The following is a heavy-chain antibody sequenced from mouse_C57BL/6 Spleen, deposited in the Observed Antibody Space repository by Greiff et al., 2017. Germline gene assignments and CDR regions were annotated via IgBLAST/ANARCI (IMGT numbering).Heavy chain of an antibody. Sequence: QVQLQQSGAELARPGASVTLSCKASGYTFTDHIMNWVKKRPGQGLEWIGRIYPVSGETNYNQKFMGKATFSVDRSSSTVYMVLNSLASEDPAVYYCGRGGGGNLYYYAMDDWGQGTSVTVSS. J-gene: IGHJ4*01. V-gene: IGHV1-11*01. CDR2: IYPVSGET. CDR1: GYTFTDHI. D-gene: IGHD1-1*02. CDR3: GRGGGGNLYYYAMDD.